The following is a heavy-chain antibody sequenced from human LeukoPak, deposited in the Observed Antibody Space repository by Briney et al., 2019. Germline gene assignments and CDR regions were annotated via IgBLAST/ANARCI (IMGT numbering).Heavy chain of an antibody. D-gene: IGHD3-3*01. J-gene: IGHJ6*02. CDR1: GYTFTSYG. Sequence: ASVKVSCKASGYTFTSYGISWVRQAPGQGLEWMGWISAYNGNTNYAQKLQGRVTMTTDTSTSTAYMELRSLRSDDTAVYYCARDRSARDYDFWSGYSNYYYYGMDVWGQGTTVTVSS. V-gene: IGHV1-18*01. CDR3: ARDRSARDYDFWSGYSNYYYYGMDV. CDR2: ISAYNGNT.